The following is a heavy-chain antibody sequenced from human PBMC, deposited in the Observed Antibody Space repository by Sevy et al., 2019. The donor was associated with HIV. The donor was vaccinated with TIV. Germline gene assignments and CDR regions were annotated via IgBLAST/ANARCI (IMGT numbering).Heavy chain of an antibody. CDR2: IKQDGSEK. Sequence: GGSLRLSCAASGFTFSSYWMSWVRQAPGKGLEWVANIKQDGSEKYYVDSVKGRFTISRDNAKNSLYLQMNGLRAEDTAVYYWAREALTAYYDYVWGSYRPDAFDIWGQGTMVTVSS. V-gene: IGHV3-7*01. CDR3: AREALTAYYDYVWGSYRPDAFDI. CDR1: GFTFSSYW. J-gene: IGHJ3*02. D-gene: IGHD3-16*02.